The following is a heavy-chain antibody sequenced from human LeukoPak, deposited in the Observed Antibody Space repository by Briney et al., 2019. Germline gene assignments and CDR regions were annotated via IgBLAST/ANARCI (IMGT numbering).Heavy chain of an antibody. CDR2: ISWDGTT. D-gene: IGHD3-22*01. J-gene: IGHJ4*02. CDR1: GFTFEDYT. CDR3: VKDLSYESSGSVFDY. Sequence: GGSLRLSCAASGFTFEDYTMHWVRQAPGKTLEWVSLISWDGTTYYTDSVKGRFTISRDNSKNSLFLHVDTLRSEDTAFYYCVKDLSYESSGSVFDYWGQGTLVTVSS. V-gene: IGHV3-43*01.